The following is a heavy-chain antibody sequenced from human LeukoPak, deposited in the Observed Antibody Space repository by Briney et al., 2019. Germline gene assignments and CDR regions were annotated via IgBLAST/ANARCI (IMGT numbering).Heavy chain of an antibody. Sequence: KSGGSLRLSCAASGFHFSSYAMNWVRQAPGKGLEWVSSIDNSGNYIYYGDSVKGRFTISRDNAKNSLYLQMNSLRAEDTAVYYCARFPQYYDFWSGYYTPNDAFDIWGQGTMVTVSS. CDR3: ARFPQYYDFWSGYYTPNDAFDI. V-gene: IGHV3-21*01. D-gene: IGHD3-3*01. J-gene: IGHJ3*02. CDR2: IDNSGNYI. CDR1: GFHFSSYA.